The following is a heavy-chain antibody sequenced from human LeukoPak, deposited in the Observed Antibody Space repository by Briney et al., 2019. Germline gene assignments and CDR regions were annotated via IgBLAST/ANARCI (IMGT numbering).Heavy chain of an antibody. J-gene: IGHJ4*02. CDR1: GFTFSSYW. CDR2: IKQDGSEK. D-gene: IGHD1-20*01. CDR3: ARDLGITGDTPLGG. V-gene: IGHV3-7*01. Sequence: EGSLRLSCAASGFTFSSYWMSWVRQAPGKGLEWVANIKQDGSEKYYVDSVKGRFTISRDNAKNSLYLQMNSLRAEDTAVDYCARDLGITGDTPLGGWGQGTLVTVSS.